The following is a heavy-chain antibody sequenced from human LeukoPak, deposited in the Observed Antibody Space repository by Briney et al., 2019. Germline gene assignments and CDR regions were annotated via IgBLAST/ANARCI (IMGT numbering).Heavy chain of an antibody. CDR1: SNTFSSKS. J-gene: IGHJ5*02. CDR3: AGPWDQVGFDP. V-gene: IGHV1-2*02. D-gene: IGHD1-26*01. CDR2: IYPKTGGT. Sequence: ASVKVSFKASSNTFSSKSISWVRQAPGQGLEWMGWIYPKTGGTSYAQKFQGRVTMTRDTSISTAYMELIGLRSDDTAVYYCAGPWDQVGFDPWGQGTLVSVSS.